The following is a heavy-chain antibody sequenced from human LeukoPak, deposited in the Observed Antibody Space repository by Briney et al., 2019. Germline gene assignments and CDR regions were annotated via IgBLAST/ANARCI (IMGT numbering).Heavy chain of an antibody. CDR3: ARTSDGNWFDP. CDR2: INWNGGNT. Sequence: GGSLRLSCAASGFTFYDYGMSWVRQGPGKGLEWVSGINWNGGNTGYADSVKGRFTIFRDNAKNSLYLEMDSLRVEDTALYYCARTSDGNWFDPWGQGTLVTVSS. V-gene: IGHV3-20*04. J-gene: IGHJ5*02. D-gene: IGHD1-26*01. CDR1: GFTFYDYG.